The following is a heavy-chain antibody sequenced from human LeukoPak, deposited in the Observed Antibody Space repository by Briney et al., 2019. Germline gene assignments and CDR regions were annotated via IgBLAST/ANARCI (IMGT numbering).Heavy chain of an antibody. CDR2: MSHSGYP. CDR3: ARPRLLYGPGPILA. D-gene: IGHD2/OR15-2a*01. V-gene: IGHV4-34*01. Sequence: PSETLSLTCAVYGGYFSGYSWTWIRQPPGKGLEWIGEMSHSGYPNYNPSLKSRVAISVDTSKNQFSLNLTSVTAADTAVYYCARPRLLYGPGPILAWGQGNLVTVSS. CDR1: GGYFSGYS. J-gene: IGHJ5*02.